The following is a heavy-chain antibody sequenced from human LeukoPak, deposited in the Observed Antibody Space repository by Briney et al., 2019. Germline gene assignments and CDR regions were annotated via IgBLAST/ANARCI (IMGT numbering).Heavy chain of an antibody. Sequence: GASLKVSCTASGDTFSNYGVSWVRQAPGQGLEWMGWVSALNGNTNVAQKVQGRLTLTRDTSTGTAHMELRSLTSDDTAVYYCATLQPAAAHFEHWGQGTLVTVST. J-gene: IGHJ1*01. CDR2: VSALNGNT. V-gene: IGHV1-18*01. D-gene: IGHD2-15*01. CDR1: GDTFSNYG. CDR3: ATLQPAAAHFEH.